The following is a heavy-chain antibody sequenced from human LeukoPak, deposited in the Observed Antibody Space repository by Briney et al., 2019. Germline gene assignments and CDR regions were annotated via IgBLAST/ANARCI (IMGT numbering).Heavy chain of an antibody. V-gene: IGHV1-69*06. D-gene: IGHD6-13*01. J-gene: IGHJ6*03. CDR2: IIPIFGTT. Sequence: GASVKVSCKASGGTFSSYAISWVRQAPGQGLEWMGGIIPIFGTTNYAQKFQDRVTITADKSTSTAYMELSSLRSEDTAVYYCARVVGLTGYSSSWYSGCYYMDVWGKGTTVTVSS. CDR1: GGTFSSYA. CDR3: ARVVGLTGYSSSWYSGCYYMDV.